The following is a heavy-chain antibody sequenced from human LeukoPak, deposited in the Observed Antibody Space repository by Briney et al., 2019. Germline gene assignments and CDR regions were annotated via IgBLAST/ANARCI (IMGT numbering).Heavy chain of an antibody. CDR2: ISYDGSNK. V-gene: IGHV3-30*12. J-gene: IGHJ3*02. Sequence: GGSLRLSCVASGFTFSRYGMHWVRQAPGKGLEWVAVISYDGSNKYYADSVKGRFTISRDNSKNTLYLQMNSLRAEDTAVYYCATLPARWYALVGDAFDIWGQGTMVTVSS. CDR3: ATLPARWYALVGDAFDI. D-gene: IGHD4-23*01. CDR1: GFTFSRYG.